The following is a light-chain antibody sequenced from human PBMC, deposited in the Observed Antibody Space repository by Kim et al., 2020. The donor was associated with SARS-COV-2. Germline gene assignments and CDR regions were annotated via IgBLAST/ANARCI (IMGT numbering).Light chain of an antibody. CDR1: NNNVGEQG. CDR3: SAWDSSVGGWV. CDR2: RNN. Sequence: EKATSKWRGRNNNVGEQGEAGGEQQQGRGAKLIASRNNYRHSGVSERFSASRSLNRASVTMTGLQPEDEADYYCSAWDSSVGGWVFGGGTKLTVL. V-gene: IGLV10-54*04. J-gene: IGLJ3*02.